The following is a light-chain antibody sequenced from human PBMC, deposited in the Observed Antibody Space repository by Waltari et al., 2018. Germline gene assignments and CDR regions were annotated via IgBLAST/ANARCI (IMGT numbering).Light chain of an antibody. CDR3: QQYYSKRT. CDR2: WAS. Sequence: DIVMTQSPDSLAVSLGERATINCKSSQSFLYSSNDKNYLAWYQQKPGQPPKLLIYWASTRQSGVPDRFSGSGSGTDFTLTISSLQAEDVAVYYCQQYYSKRTFGQGTKVEI. V-gene: IGKV4-1*01. J-gene: IGKJ1*01. CDR1: QSFLYSSNDKNY.